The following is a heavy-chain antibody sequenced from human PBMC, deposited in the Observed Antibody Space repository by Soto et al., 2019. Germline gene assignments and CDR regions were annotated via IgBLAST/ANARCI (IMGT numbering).Heavy chain of an antibody. V-gene: IGHV1-69*13. CDR1: GGTFSSYA. CDR3: ASRSLGYCSGGSCRDPYYYYGMDV. J-gene: IGHJ6*02. Sequence: ASVKVSCKASGGTFSSYAISWVRRAPGQGLEWMGGIIPIFGTANYAQKFQGRVTITADESTSTAYMELSSLRSEDTAVYYCASRSLGYCSGGSCRDPYYYYGMDVWGQGTTVTVSS. CDR2: IIPIFGTA. D-gene: IGHD2-15*01.